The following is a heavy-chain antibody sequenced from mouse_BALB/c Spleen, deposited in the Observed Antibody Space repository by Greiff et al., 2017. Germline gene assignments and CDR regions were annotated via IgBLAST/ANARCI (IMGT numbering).Heavy chain of an antibody. CDR3: TRDTDDYGYFDY. V-gene: IGHV5-6*02. J-gene: IGHJ2*01. D-gene: IGHD2-4*01. Sequence: EVMLVESGGDLVKPGGSLKLSCAASGFTFSSYGMSWVRQTPDKRLEWVATISSGGSYTYYPDSVKGRFTISRDNAKNTLYLQMSSLKSEDTAMYYCTRDTDDYGYFDYWGQGTTLTVSS. CDR1: GFTFSSYG. CDR2: ISSGGSYT.